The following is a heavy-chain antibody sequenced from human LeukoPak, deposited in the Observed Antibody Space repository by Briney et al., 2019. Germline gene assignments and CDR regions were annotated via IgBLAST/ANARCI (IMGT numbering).Heavy chain of an antibody. Sequence: SQTLSLTCAISGDSVSSNSAAWHWIRQSPSRGLEWLGRTCYRSKWYNDYAVSVKIRITINPDTSKNQFSLQLNSVAPEDTAVYYCAREIYGSGSYYNMFDYWGQGTLVTVSS. CDR3: AREIYGSGSYYNMFDY. V-gene: IGHV6-1*01. D-gene: IGHD3-10*01. CDR2: TCYRSKWYN. J-gene: IGHJ4*02. CDR1: GDSVSSNSAA.